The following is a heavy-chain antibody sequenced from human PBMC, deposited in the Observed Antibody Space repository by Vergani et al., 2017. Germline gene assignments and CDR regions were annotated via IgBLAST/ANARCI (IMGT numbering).Heavy chain of an antibody. V-gene: IGHV3-23*01. CDR1: GFTFSSYA. D-gene: IGHD1-26*01. J-gene: IGHJ4*02. Sequence: EVQLLESGGGLVQPGGSLRLSCAASGFTFSSYAMSWVRQAPGKGLEWVSAISGSGGSTYYADSVKGRFTISRDNSENTLYLQMNSLRAEDTAVYYCAKVKGGSYFFDYWGQGTLVTVSS. CDR3: AKVKGGSYFFDY. CDR2: ISGSGGST.